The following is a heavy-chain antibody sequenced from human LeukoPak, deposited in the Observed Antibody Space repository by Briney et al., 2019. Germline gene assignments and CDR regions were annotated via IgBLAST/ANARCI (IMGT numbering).Heavy chain of an antibody. D-gene: IGHD2-2*01. V-gene: IGHV4-4*09. CDR3: ARRRDCSSTSCSHPGRSYYMDV. Sequence: PSETLSLTCTVSGGSISSYYWSWIRQPAGKGLEWIGYIYTSGSTNYNPSLKSRVTISVDTSKNQFSLKLSSVTAADTAVYYCARRRDCSSTSCSHPGRSYYMDVWGKGTTVTVSS. CDR1: GGSISSYY. J-gene: IGHJ6*03. CDR2: IYTSGST.